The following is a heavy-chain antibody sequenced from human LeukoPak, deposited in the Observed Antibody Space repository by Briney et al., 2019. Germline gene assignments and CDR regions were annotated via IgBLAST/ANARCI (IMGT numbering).Heavy chain of an antibody. V-gene: IGHV3-30-3*01. CDR3: ARETRGFDY. J-gene: IGHJ4*02. D-gene: IGHD2-2*01. CDR2: ISYDGSNK. CDR1: GFTFSSYA. Sequence: GRSLRLSCAASGFTFSSYAMHWVRQAPGKGLEWVAVISYDGSNKYYADSVKGQFTISRDNSKNTLYLQMNSLRAEDTAVYYCARETRGFDYWGQGTLVTVSS.